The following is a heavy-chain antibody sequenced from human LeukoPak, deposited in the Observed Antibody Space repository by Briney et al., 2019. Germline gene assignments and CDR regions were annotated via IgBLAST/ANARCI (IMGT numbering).Heavy chain of an antibody. CDR1: GFTFSSYN. V-gene: IGHV3-21*01. CDR3: AREYCSGGSCYPAHFDY. CDR2: ISSSSSYI. D-gene: IGHD2-15*01. Sequence: PGGSLRLSCAASGFTFSSYNMNWVRQAPGKGLEWVSSISSSSSYIYYADSVKGRFTISRDNAKNSLYLQMNSLRAEDTAVYYCAREYCSGGSCYPAHFDYWGQGTLVTVSS. J-gene: IGHJ4*02.